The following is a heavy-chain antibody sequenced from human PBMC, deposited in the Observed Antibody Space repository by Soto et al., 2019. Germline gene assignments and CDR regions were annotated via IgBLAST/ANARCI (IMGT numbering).Heavy chain of an antibody. V-gene: IGHV4-39*01. J-gene: IGHJ6*02. CDR1: GGSISSSSYY. CDR2: IYYGGST. CDR3: AGDIVLVPAATQLYYYYGMDV. D-gene: IGHD2-2*01. Sequence: SETLSLTCTVSGGSISSSSYYWGWIRQPPGKGLEWIGSIYYGGSTYYNPSLKSRVTISVDTSKNQFSLKLSSVTAADTAVFYCAGDIVLVPAATQLYYYYGMDVWGQGTTVT.